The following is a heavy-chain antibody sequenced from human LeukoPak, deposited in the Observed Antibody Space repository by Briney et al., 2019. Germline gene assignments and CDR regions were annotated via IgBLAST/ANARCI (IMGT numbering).Heavy chain of an antibody. J-gene: IGHJ4*02. CDR1: GGSISSSDYY. V-gene: IGHV4-39*07. CDR3: ARLIRTTGNYHFDY. CDR2: INYSADT. Sequence: PSETLSLTCTVSGGSISSSDYYWGWLRQPPGKGLEWIEIINYSADTHDNPSLKSRLTLSADTSRNQFSLRLRSITAADTAVYYCARLIRTTGNYHFDYWGQGTLVTVSS. D-gene: IGHD3-16*01.